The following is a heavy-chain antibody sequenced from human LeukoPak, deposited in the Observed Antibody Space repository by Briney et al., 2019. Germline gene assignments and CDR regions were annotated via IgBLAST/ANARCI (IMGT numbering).Heavy chain of an antibody. V-gene: IGHV4-59*08. CDR1: GGSISTYY. Sequence: PSETLSLTCTVSGGSISTYYWSWIRQPPGKGLEWIGYIYYSGTTNYNPSLKGRVTISVDTSKNQFSLKLTSVTAADTAVYYCARGYSSTWFKTWDFWGQGTLVTVSS. CDR3: ARGYSSTWFKTWDF. CDR2: IYYSGTT. D-gene: IGHD6-13*01. J-gene: IGHJ4*02.